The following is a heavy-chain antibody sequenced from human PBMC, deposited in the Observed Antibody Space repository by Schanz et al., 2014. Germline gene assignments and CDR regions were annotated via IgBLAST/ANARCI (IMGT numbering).Heavy chain of an antibody. D-gene: IGHD2-2*01. CDR1: GFTFSDSY. CDR3: AKVAPAATDLDS. V-gene: IGHV3-11*01. J-gene: IGHJ4*02. CDR2: ISDIGDST. Sequence: QVQLVESGGGVVQPGRSLRLSCAASGFTFSDSYMTWIRQAPGKGLEWVSDISDIGDSTHYADSVKGRFTISRDNAKNSLFLQMNSLSAEDTAVYYCAKVAPAATDLDSWGLGTLVTVSS.